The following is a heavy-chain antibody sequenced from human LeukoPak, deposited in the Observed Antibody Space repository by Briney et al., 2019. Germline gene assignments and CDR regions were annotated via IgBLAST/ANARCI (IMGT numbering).Heavy chain of an antibody. CDR3: ASRRNDILTGSGFDY. Sequence: SETLSLTCTVSGGSISSYYWSWVRHPPGKGLEWIGYIYYSGSTNYNPSLKSRVTISVDTSKNQFSLKLSSVTAADTAVYYCASRRNDILTGSGFDYWGQGTLVTVSS. V-gene: IGHV4-59*01. J-gene: IGHJ4*02. CDR1: GGSISSYY. CDR2: IYYSGST. D-gene: IGHD3-9*01.